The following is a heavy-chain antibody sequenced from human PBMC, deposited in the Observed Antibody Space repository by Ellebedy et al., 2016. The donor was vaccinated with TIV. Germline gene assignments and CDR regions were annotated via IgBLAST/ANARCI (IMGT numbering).Heavy chain of an antibody. V-gene: IGHV3-30*04. J-gene: IGHJ3*02. Sequence: GRSLRLSXTASGFTFSNYAMHWARQAPGKGLEWVAVITDDERLKHYAESVKDRFTISRDNSKNTVYLQMTSLRPEDTAMFYCARELRFGEPGDAFDIWGQGTMVTVFS. CDR1: GFTFSNYA. D-gene: IGHD3-10*01. CDR3: ARELRFGEPGDAFDI. CDR2: ITDDERLK.